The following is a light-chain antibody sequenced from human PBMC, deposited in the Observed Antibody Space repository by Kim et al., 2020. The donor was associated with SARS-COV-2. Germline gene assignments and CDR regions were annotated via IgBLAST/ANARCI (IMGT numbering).Light chain of an antibody. CDR3: QQYTGSPIT. CDR1: QSVRNGY. V-gene: IGKV3-20*01. J-gene: IGKJ5*01. Sequence: SPGDRPPLSCRASQSVRNGYLAWYQQKPGQAPRLLIYDASSRATGIPDRFSGSGSGTDFTLTISRLEPEDFAVYYCQQYTGSPITFGQGTRLEIK. CDR2: DAS.